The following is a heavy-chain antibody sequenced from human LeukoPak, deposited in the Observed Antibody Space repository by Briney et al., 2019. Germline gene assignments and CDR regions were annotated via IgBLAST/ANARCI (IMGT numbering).Heavy chain of an antibody. CDR3: ARECNGGNDYFDY. CDR2: IYYSGST. J-gene: IGHJ4*02. D-gene: IGHD4-23*01. Sequence: SETLSLTCTVSGGSISSSSYYWGWIRQPPGKGLEWIGSIYYSGSTYYNPSLKSRVTISVDTSKNQFSLKLSSVTAADTAVYYCARECNGGNDYFDYWGQGTLVTVSS. V-gene: IGHV4-39*07. CDR1: GGSISSSSYY.